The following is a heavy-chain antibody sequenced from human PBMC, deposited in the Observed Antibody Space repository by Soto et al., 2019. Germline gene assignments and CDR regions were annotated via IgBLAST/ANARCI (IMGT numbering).Heavy chain of an antibody. J-gene: IGHJ5*02. CDR1: GYTFTSYY. CDR2: INLSGGST. V-gene: IGHV1-46*01. Sequence: ASVKVSCKACGYTFTSYYMHLVRQAPGQWLEWMGIINLSGGSTSYAQKFQGRVTMTRDTSTSTVYMELSSLRSEDTAVYYCAMCRLVTTNWFDARAQGTLVPVSS. CDR3: AMCRLVTTNWFDA. D-gene: IGHD4-17*01.